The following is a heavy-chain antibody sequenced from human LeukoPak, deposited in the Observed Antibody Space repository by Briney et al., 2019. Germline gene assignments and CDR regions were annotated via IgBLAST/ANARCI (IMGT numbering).Heavy chain of an antibody. CDR3: ARDDGGSYFLLDAFDI. J-gene: IGHJ3*02. CDR2: INPNSGGT. CDR1: GYTFTGYY. V-gene: IGHV1-2*02. Sequence: ASVKVPCKASGYTFTGYYMHWVRQAPGQGLEWMGWINPNSGGTNYAQKFQGRVTMTRDTSIRTAYMELSRLRSDDTAVYYCARDDGGSYFLLDAFDIWGQGTMVTVSS. D-gene: IGHD1-26*01.